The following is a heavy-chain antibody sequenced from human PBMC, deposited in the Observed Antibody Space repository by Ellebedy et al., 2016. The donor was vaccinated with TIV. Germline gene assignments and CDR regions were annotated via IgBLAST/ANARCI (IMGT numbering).Heavy chain of an antibody. Sequence: MPSETLSLTCDVSGDSFSSSYWWSWVRQPPGKGLEWIGEIYHSGSTYYNPSLKSRVTMSVDKSKNQFSLNLRSVIAADTAVYYCARQVAGTGGWLDPWGQGTLVTVSS. CDR3: ARQVAGTGGWLDP. CDR2: IYHSGST. V-gene: IGHV4-4*02. J-gene: IGHJ5*02. CDR1: GDSFSSSYW. D-gene: IGHD6-19*01.